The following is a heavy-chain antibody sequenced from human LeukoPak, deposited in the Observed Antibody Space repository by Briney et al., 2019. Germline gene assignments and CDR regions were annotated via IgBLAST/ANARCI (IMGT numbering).Heavy chain of an antibody. Sequence: GGSLRLSCAASGFTFSNAWMSWVRQAPGKGLEWVGRIKSKTDGGTTDYAAPVKGRFTISRDDPKNTLYLQMNSLKTEDTAVYYCTTDAHDYGDYVLDYGMDVWGQGTTVTVSS. CDR1: GFTFSNAW. V-gene: IGHV3-15*01. CDR3: TTDAHDYGDYVLDYGMDV. J-gene: IGHJ6*02. D-gene: IGHD4-17*01. CDR2: IKSKTDGGTT.